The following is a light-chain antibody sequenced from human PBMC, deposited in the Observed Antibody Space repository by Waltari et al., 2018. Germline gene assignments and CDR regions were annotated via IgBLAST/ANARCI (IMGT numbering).Light chain of an antibody. J-gene: IGKJ4*01. V-gene: IGKV1-39*01. CDR2: AAS. CDR3: QQSYNNPLT. CDR1: PIISNY. Sequence: DIQMTQSPSSLHAFVGDRVTLTCRASPIISNYLNWYQQKPGKAPEHLIYAASSLQSGVPPRFSGSGSGTDFSLTISSLQPEDFGTYYCQQSYNNPLTFGGGTRVEIK.